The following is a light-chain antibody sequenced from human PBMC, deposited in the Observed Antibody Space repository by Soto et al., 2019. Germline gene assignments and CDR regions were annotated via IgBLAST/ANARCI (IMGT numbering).Light chain of an antibody. CDR2: EVS. CDR1: SSDVGGYNH. J-gene: IGLJ3*02. CDR3: SSYTSSNNWV. V-gene: IGLV2-14*03. Sequence: QSALTQPASVSGSPGQSITISCSGTSSDVGGYNHVSWYQQHPGKAPKLMIYEVSDRPSGVSNRFSGSKSGNTASLTISGLQDEDDADYYCSSYTSSNNWVFGGGTKVTVL.